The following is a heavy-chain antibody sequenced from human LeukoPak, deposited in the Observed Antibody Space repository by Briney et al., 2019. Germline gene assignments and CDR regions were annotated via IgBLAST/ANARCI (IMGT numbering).Heavy chain of an antibody. J-gene: IGHJ5*02. V-gene: IGHV3-48*01. CDR3: ARDGWFGDCNWFDP. Sequence: KPGGSLRLSCAASGFTFSSYSMNWVRQAPGKGLEWVSYISSASNTIYYADSVKGRFTISRDNAKNSLYLQMNSLRAEDTAMYYCARDGWFGDCNWFDPWGQGTLVTVSP. CDR2: ISSASNTI. D-gene: IGHD3-10*01. CDR1: GFTFSSYS.